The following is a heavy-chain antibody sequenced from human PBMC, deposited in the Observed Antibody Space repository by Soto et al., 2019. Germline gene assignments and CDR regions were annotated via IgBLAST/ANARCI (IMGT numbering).Heavy chain of an antibody. CDR3: ARRERAAGTDWWFDP. CDR2: IYHSGSS. J-gene: IGHJ5*02. V-gene: IGHV4-4*02. D-gene: IGHD6-13*01. Sequence: SETLSLTCAVSGESITNDRWLIWLRQPPGKGLQWIGEIYHSGSSKYNPSLKSRVTISVDTSKNQFSLKLSSVTAADTAVYYCARRERAAGTDWWFDPWGQGTLVTVSS. CDR1: GESITNDRW.